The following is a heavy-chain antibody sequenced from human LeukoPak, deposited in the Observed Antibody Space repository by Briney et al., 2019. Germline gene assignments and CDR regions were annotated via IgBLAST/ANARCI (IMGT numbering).Heavy chain of an antibody. V-gene: IGHV3-48*03. CDR2: ISSSASTI. J-gene: IGHJ6*02. CDR1: GFTFSSYE. CDR3: ARDGTGTIYYGMDV. Sequence: GGSLRLSCAASGFTFSSYEMNWVRQAPGKGLEWVSYISSSASTIYYADSVKGRFTISRDNAKNSLYLQMNSLRAEDTAVYYCARDGTGTIYYGMDVWGQGTTVTVSS. D-gene: IGHD1-7*01.